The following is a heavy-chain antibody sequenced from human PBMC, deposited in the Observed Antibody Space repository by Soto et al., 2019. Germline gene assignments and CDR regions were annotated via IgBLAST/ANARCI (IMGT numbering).Heavy chain of an antibody. J-gene: IGHJ5*02. V-gene: IGHV1-3*04. Sequence: ASVKVSCKASGYTFTSYGIHWVRQAPGQSLEWMGWINIGNGNTEYSQKFQDRVTITRDTSASTVYMELSSLRSEDTAVYYCAREPPGGGRGYEKWFDPWGQGTLVTVSS. CDR2: INIGNGNT. CDR1: GYTFTSYG. CDR3: AREPPGGGRGYEKWFDP. D-gene: IGHD5-12*01.